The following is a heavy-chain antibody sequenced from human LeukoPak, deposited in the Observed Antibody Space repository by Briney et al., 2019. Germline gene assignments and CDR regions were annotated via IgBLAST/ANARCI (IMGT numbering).Heavy chain of an antibody. Sequence: GGSLRLSCAASGFTFSDHYMDWVRQAPGKGLEWVGRTRNKANSYTTEYAASVKGRFTISRDDSKNSLYLQMNSLKTEDTAVYYCARESYDILTGPDAFDTWGQGTMVTVSS. J-gene: IGHJ3*02. CDR1: GFTFSDHY. D-gene: IGHD3-9*01. V-gene: IGHV3-72*01. CDR2: TRNKANSYTT. CDR3: ARESYDILTGPDAFDT.